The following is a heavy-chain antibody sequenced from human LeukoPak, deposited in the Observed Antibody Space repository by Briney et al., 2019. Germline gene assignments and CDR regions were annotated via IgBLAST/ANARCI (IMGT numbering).Heavy chain of an antibody. CDR1: GFTFSRYS. CDR2: ITLSNSI. Sequence: GGSLRLSCAASGFTFSRYSMAWVRQAPGKGLEWVSSITLSNSISYADSVRGRFTISRANAWNPLYLQMNSLRAEDTAIYYCARDYPNDCSSRSCPSPFDYWGQGILVTVSP. D-gene: IGHD2-2*01. CDR3: ARDYPNDCSSRSCPSPFDY. V-gene: IGHV3-21*01. J-gene: IGHJ4*02.